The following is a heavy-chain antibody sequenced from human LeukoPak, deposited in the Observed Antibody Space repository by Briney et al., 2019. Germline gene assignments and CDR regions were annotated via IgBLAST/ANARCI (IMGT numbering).Heavy chain of an antibody. Sequence: GGSLRLSCAASGFTFSSYAMHWVRQAPGKGLEWEAVISYDGSNKYYADSVKGRFTISRDNSKNTLYLQMNSLRAEDTAVYYCARGQSIAARPGDYWGQGTLVTVSS. CDR1: GFTFSSYA. V-gene: IGHV3-30-3*01. J-gene: IGHJ4*02. CDR3: ARGQSIAARPGDY. CDR2: ISYDGSNK. D-gene: IGHD6-6*01.